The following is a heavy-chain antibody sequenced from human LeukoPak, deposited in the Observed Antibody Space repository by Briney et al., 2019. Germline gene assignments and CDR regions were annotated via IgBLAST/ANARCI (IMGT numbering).Heavy chain of an antibody. CDR2: ISSSSSNI. Sequence: GGSLRLSCAASGFTSSDYYMSWIRQAPGKGLEWVSYISSSSSNIYYADSVKGRFTISRDDAKNSLYLQMNSLRAEDTAVYYCARDGYLMGSGFDVWGQGTLVTVSS. J-gene: IGHJ3*01. D-gene: IGHD3-10*01. CDR3: ARDGYLMGSGFDV. CDR1: GFTSSDYY. V-gene: IGHV3-11*01.